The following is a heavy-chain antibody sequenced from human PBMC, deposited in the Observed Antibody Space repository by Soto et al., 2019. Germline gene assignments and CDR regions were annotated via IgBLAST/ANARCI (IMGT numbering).Heavy chain of an antibody. CDR3: ATFEYSSSGFLY. J-gene: IGHJ4*02. D-gene: IGHD6-6*01. V-gene: IGHV3-21*01. CDR1: GFTFSSYS. CDR2: ISSSSSYI. Sequence: GGSLRLSCAASGFTFSSYSMNWVRQAPGKGLEWVSSISSSSSYIYYADSVKGRFTISRDNATNSLYLQMNSLRAEDTAVYYCATFEYSSSGFLYWGQGTLVTVSS.